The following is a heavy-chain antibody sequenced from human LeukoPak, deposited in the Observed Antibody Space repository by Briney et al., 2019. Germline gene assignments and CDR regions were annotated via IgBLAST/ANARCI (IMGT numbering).Heavy chain of an antibody. Sequence: SETLSLTCTVSGASISSYYWSWIRQPPGKGLEWIGYVYYSGSTNYNPSLKSRVTVSVDTSKNQFSLRLSSVTAADTAVYYCARHRYYYDSSGYYYQPWGQGTLVTVSS. J-gene: IGHJ5*02. V-gene: IGHV4-59*01. CDR3: ARHRYYYDSSGYYYQP. CDR1: GASISSYY. D-gene: IGHD3-22*01. CDR2: VYYSGST.